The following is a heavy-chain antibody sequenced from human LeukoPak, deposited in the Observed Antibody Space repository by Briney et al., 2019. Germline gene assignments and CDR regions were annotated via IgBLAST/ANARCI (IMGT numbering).Heavy chain of an antibody. Sequence: GGSLRLSCAASGFTFSSYGMHWVRQAPGKGLEWVAVISYDGSNKYYADSVKGRFTISRDNSKNTLYLQMNSLRAEDTAVYYCAKLGIAVAGRGPTIDYWGQGTLVTVSS. D-gene: IGHD6-19*01. CDR2: ISYDGSNK. CDR1: GFTFSSYG. V-gene: IGHV3-30*18. J-gene: IGHJ4*02. CDR3: AKLGIAVAGRGPTIDY.